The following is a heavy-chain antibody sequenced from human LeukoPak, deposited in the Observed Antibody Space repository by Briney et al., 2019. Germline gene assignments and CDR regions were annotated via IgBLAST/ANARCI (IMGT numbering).Heavy chain of an antibody. Sequence: GGSLRLSCAASGFTFSSYGMHWVRQAPGKGLEWVAAIWYDGSSKYYADSVKGRFTISRDNSKNTLYLQMNSLRAEDTAVYYCAKEHYYDSSGYPSFDYWGQGTLVTVSS. J-gene: IGHJ4*02. CDR2: IWYDGSSK. D-gene: IGHD3-22*01. CDR3: AKEHYYDSSGYPSFDY. V-gene: IGHV3-33*06. CDR1: GFTFSSYG.